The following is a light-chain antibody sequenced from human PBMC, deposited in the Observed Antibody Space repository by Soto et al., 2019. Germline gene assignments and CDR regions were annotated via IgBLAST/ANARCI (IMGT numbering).Light chain of an antibody. Sequence: SVLIQSPATLSVSPGERPTLSCRASQNISNYLIWYQQKPGQAPRLLIYDVSNRATDIPARFSGSGYGTDFNLTISSLETEDLAVYYCQQRSNWPRTFGQGTKVDIK. CDR3: QQRSNWPRT. V-gene: IGKV3-11*01. CDR1: QNISNY. J-gene: IGKJ1*01. CDR2: DVS.